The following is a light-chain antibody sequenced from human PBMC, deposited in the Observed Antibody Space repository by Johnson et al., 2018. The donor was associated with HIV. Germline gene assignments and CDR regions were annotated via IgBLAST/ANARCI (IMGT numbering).Light chain of an antibody. CDR3: GTWDSSLGAHYV. Sequence: SVLTQPPSVSAAPGQKVTISCSGSSSNIGNNYVSWYQQLPGTAPKLLIYDKNKRPSGIPDRFSASKSGTSATLDITGLQTGDEADYYCGTWDSSLGAHYVFGSVTEVTVL. V-gene: IGLV1-51*01. CDR2: DKN. J-gene: IGLJ1*01. CDR1: SSNIGNNY.